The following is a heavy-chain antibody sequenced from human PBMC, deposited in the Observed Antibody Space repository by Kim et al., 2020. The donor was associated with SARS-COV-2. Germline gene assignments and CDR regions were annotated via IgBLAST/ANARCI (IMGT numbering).Heavy chain of an antibody. CDR2: VFYSGSS. V-gene: IGHV4-31*03. Sequence: SETLSLTCTVSGGSIISNDYYWTWIRQHPARGLEWIGYVFYSGSSYYNPSLRGRVAISVDTSENQFSLSLTSVTAADTAVYYCARDSTAAGTGITYWGQGKWVTVS. J-gene: IGHJ4*02. CDR1: GGSIISNDYY. D-gene: IGHD6-13*01. CDR3: ARDSTAAGTGITY.